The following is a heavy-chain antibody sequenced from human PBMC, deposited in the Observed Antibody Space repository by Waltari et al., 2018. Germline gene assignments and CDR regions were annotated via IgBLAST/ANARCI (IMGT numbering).Heavy chain of an antibody. CDR2: MSSRSYI. CDR3: GRDVYGDYVGGGGGAFDI. J-gene: IGHJ3*02. D-gene: IGHD4-17*01. CDR1: GFPLSTYS. V-gene: IGHV3-21*01. Sequence: EVQLVESGGGLVKPGGSLRLSCAASGFPLSTYSMTWVRQAPGKGLEWVSSMSSRSYIYYVDSVKGRFTISRDNAKNSLYLQMNSLRAEDTAVYYCGRDVYGDYVGGGGGAFDIWGQGTMVTVSS.